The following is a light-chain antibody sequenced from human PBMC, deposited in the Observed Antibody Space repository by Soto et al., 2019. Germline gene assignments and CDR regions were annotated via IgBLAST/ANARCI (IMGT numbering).Light chain of an antibody. CDR2: GAS. V-gene: IGKV3-20*01. Sequence: EIVLTQSPGTLSLSPGERVTLSCRASQSLSGNYLAWYQQKPGQAPKFLIYGASNRATDIPDRFSGGGSGTDFALTINRLEPEDSAVYYCQKYGGSITLGGGTKVEIK. J-gene: IGKJ4*01. CDR1: QSLSGNY. CDR3: QKYGGSIT.